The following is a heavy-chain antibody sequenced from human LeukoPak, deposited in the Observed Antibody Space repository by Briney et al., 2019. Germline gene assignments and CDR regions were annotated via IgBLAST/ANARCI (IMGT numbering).Heavy chain of an antibody. D-gene: IGHD3-22*01. CDR2: IYYSGST. V-gene: IGHV4-59*12. J-gene: IGHJ6*02. CDR1: GGSISSYC. CDR3: AREYYYDSSGYPTYYYYYGMDV. Sequence: SETLSLTCTVSGGSISSYCWSWIRQPPGKGLEWIGYIYYSGSTNYNPSLKSRVTISVDTSKNQFSLKLSSVTAADTAVYYCAREYYYDSSGYPTYYYYYGMDVWGQGTTVTVSS.